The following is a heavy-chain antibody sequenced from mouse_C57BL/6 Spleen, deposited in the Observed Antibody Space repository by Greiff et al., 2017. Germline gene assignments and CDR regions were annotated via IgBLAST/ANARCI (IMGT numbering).Heavy chain of an antibody. J-gene: IGHJ2*01. CDR1: GYAFSSYW. Sequence: VKLMESGAELVKPGASVKISCKASGYAFSSYWMNWVQQRPGKGLEWIGQIYPGDGDTNYNGKFKGKATLTADKSSSAAYMQLSSLTSEDSAVYFCARDGSSPYYFDYWGQGTTLTVSS. CDR3: ARDGSSPYYFDY. V-gene: IGHV1-80*01. CDR2: IYPGDGDT. D-gene: IGHD1-1*01.